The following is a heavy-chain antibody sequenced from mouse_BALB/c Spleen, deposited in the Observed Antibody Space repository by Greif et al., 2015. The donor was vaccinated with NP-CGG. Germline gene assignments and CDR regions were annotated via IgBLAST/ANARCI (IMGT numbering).Heavy chain of an antibody. Sequence: EVMLVESGGGLVQPGGSRKLSCAASGFTFSSFGMHWVRQAPEKGLEWVAYISSGSSTIYYADTVKGRFTISRDNPKNPLFLQMTSLRSEDTAMYYCARPGTRGAWFAYWGQGTLVTFSA. V-gene: IGHV5-17*02. J-gene: IGHJ3*01. D-gene: IGHD4-1*01. CDR2: ISSGSSTI. CDR3: ARPGTRGAWFAY. CDR1: GFTFSSFG.